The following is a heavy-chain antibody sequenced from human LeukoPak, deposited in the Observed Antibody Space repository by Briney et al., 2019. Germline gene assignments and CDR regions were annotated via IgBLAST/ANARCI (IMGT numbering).Heavy chain of an antibody. CDR1: GYSISSGYY. Sequence: SETLSLTCTVSGYSISSGYYWGWIRQPPGKGLEWIGEINHSGSTNYNPSLKSRVTISVDTSKNQFSLKLSSVTAADTAVYYCARQRITMVRGVRSAFDIWGQGTMVTVSS. D-gene: IGHD3-10*01. CDR2: INHSGST. V-gene: IGHV4-38-2*02. CDR3: ARQRITMVRGVRSAFDI. J-gene: IGHJ3*02.